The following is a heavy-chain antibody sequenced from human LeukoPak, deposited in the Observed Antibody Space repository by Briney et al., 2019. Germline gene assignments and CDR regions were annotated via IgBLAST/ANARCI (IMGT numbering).Heavy chain of an antibody. CDR2: ISWNSGSV. CDR1: GFTFDNYA. V-gene: IGHV3-9*01. CDR3: AKKGVWFGEESPYDALDI. Sequence: PGGSLRLSCAASGFTFDNYAMHWVRQAPGKGLEWVSAISWNSGSVGYADSVKGRFTISRDNAKNSLYLQMNSLRAEDTALYYCAKKGVWFGEESPYDALDIWGQGTMVTVSS. J-gene: IGHJ3*02. D-gene: IGHD3-10*01.